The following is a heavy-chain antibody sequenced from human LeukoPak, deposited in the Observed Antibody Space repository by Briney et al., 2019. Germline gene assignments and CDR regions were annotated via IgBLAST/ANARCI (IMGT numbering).Heavy chain of an antibody. CDR2: INGDGSTT. CDR3: ARDYAGSPDY. Sequence: GGSLRLSCTASGFTFSTYWINWVRQSPGKGLVWVALINGDGSTTTHADSVKGRFTISRDNAKNTAYLQMNSLRDEDTAVYFCARDYAGSPDYWVQGTLVTVSA. CDR1: GFTFSTYW. V-gene: IGHV3-74*03. D-gene: IGHD3-10*01. J-gene: IGHJ4*02.